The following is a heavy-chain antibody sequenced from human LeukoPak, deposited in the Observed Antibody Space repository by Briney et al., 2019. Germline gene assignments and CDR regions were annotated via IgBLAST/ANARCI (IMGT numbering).Heavy chain of an antibody. CDR1: GFTFSSYG. D-gene: IGHD5-24*01. Sequence: GGSLRLSCAASGFTFSSYGMHWVRQAPGKGLEWVAFIRYDGSNKYYADSVKGRFTISRDNSKNTLYLQMNSLRAEDTAVYYCARTGDGYNLDAFDIWGQGTMVTVSS. CDR3: ARTGDGYNLDAFDI. J-gene: IGHJ3*02. V-gene: IGHV3-30*02. CDR2: IRYDGSNK.